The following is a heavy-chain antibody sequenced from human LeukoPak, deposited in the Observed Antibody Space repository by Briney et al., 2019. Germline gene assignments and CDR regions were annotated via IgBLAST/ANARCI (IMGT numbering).Heavy chain of an antibody. CDR3: ARGWDEILTGYEY. CDR2: ITSDSTTM. CDR1: GFTFSSYS. V-gene: IGHV3-48*04. J-gene: IGHJ4*02. D-gene: IGHD3-9*01. Sequence: GGSLRLSCAASGFTFSSYSMNWVRQAPGQGLEWVSYITSDSTTMFYADFVKGRFTISRDNAKNSLYLQMNSLRAEDTAVYYCARGWDEILTGYEYWGQGTLVTVSS.